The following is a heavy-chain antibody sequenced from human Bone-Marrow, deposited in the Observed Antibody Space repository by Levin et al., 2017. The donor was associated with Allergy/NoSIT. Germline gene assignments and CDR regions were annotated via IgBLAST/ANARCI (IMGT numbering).Heavy chain of an antibody. D-gene: IGHD3-16*01. V-gene: IGHV4-39*07. CDR2: IYHIGNT. Sequence: SCTVSGDSISDDNYYWVWIRQPPGMGLEYIAYIYHIGNTYYSPSLKSRVTMSVDPSKNQFSLKLNSVTAADTAVYYCARASASITMLRYFDFWGLGTLVIVSS. CDR3: ARASASITMLRYFDF. CDR1: GDSISDDNYY. J-gene: IGHJ4*02.